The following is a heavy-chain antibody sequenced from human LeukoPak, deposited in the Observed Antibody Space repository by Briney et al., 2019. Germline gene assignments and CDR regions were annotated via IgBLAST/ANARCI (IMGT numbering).Heavy chain of an antibody. D-gene: IGHD3-9*01. CDR2: IIPIFGTA. CDR1: GGTFSSYA. CDR3: ARGPQPSPRQYDILTGYKAPLDY. Sequence: SVKVSCKASGGTFSSYAISWVRQAPGQGLEWMGGIIPIFGTANYAQKFQGRVTITADESTSTAYMELSSLRSEDTAVYYCARGPQPSPRQYDILTGYKAPLDYWGQGTLVTVSS. J-gene: IGHJ4*02. V-gene: IGHV1-69*13.